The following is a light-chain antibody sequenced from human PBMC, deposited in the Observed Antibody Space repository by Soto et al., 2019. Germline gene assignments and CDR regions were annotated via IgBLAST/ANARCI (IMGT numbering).Light chain of an antibody. CDR1: QSISIY. CDR3: QQYNAWPPT. CDR2: GAS. Sequence: EIVMTQSPATLSASPGERATLSCRASQSISIYLAWYQQKPGQAPRLLISGASTRAIGIPARFSGSGSGTELTLTISSLQSEDFAVYYCQQYNAWPPTFGQGTRLEIK. J-gene: IGKJ5*01. V-gene: IGKV3-15*01.